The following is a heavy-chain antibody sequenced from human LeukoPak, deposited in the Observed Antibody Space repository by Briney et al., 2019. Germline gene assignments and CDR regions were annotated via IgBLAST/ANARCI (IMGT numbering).Heavy chain of an antibody. CDR2: IYYSGST. J-gene: IGHJ4*02. Sequence: PSETLSLTCTVSGGSISSYYWSWIRQPPGKGLEWIGYIYYSGSTNYNPSLKSRVTISVDTSKNQFSLKLSSVTAADTAVYYCARSLFDSSGYLTDYWGQGTLVTVSS. D-gene: IGHD3-22*01. CDR3: ARSLFDSSGYLTDY. V-gene: IGHV4-59*01. CDR1: GGSISSYY.